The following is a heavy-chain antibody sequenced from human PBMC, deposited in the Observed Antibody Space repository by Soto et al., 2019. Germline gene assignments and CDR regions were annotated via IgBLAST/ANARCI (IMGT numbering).Heavy chain of an antibody. CDR2: IYYGGSS. J-gene: IGHJ4*02. Sequence: SETLSLTCTVSGVSISSSSYYWGWFRQPPGKGLEWIGTIYYGGSSYSNPSLKSRVTISLDTSKNQFSLTLTSVTAADTAVYYCARHGSYWGQGTLVTVS. V-gene: IGHV4-39*01. CDR3: ARHGSY. CDR1: GVSISSSSYY.